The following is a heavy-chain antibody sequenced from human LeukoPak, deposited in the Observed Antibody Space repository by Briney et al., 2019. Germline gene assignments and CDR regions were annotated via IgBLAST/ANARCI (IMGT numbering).Heavy chain of an antibody. D-gene: IGHD3-3*01. Sequence: PSETLSLTCTVPGGSISSYYWSWIRQTAGKGLEWIGRIYTSGSTNYNPSLKSRVTMSVDTSKNQFSLKLSSVTAADTAVYYCAREGVWSGYYHYWGQGTLVTVSS. J-gene: IGHJ4*02. CDR1: GGSISSYY. CDR3: AREGVWSGYYHY. CDR2: IYTSGST. V-gene: IGHV4-4*07.